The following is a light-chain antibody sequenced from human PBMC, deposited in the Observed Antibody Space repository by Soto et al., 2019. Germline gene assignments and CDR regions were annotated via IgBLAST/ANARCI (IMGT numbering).Light chain of an antibody. CDR2: DAS. CDR1: QSVSRY. J-gene: IGKJ5*01. V-gene: IGKV3-11*01. CDR3: QQRSNWPPIT. Sequence: EIVLTQSPATLSFSPWESATLSFMASQSVSRYLAWYQQKPGQAPRLLIYDASNRATGIPARFSGSGSGTDFTLTISSLEPEDFAVYYCQQRSNWPPITFGQGTRLEIK.